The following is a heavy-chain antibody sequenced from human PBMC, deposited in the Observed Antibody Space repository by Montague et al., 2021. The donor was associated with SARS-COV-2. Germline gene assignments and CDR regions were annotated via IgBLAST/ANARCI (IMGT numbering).Heavy chain of an antibody. J-gene: IGHJ4*02. CDR3: ARAQKTISGMLIPPYYFDF. Sequence: SETLSLTCSVSGRSIWSSDWWTWVRQPPGKGLEWIGEIYHSGSTTYNPSLKSRVTISVDKSKNQFSLTLTSLTAADTAVYYCARAQKTISGMLIPPYYFDFWGQGTLVTVSS. V-gene: IGHV4-4*02. D-gene: IGHD3-3*01. CDR2: IYHSGST. CDR1: GRSIWSSDW.